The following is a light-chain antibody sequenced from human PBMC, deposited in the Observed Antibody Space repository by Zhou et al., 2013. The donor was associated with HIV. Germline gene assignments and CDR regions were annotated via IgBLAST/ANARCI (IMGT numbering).Light chain of an antibody. V-gene: IGKV1-5*01. CDR3: QQSYNTPYT. J-gene: IGKJ2*01. CDR1: QSISSW. CDR2: SAS. Sequence: DIQMTQSPSTLSASVGDRVTITCRASQSISSWLAWYQQKPGKAPKLLIYSASSLQSEIPSRFSGSGSGTEFTLTIASLQPEDFATYYCQQSYNTPYTFGQGTKLEIK.